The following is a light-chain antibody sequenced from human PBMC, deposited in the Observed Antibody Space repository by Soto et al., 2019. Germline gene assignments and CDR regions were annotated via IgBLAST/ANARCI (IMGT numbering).Light chain of an antibody. Sequence: QSVLTQPPSASGTPGQRVTISCSGSSSNIGSNTVNWYQQLPGTAPKLLIYSNNQRPSGVPDRFSGSKTGTSASLGISGLQAEDEVGYYCAAWDDILNGYVFGNGTKLTVL. CDR2: SNN. V-gene: IGLV1-44*01. CDR3: AAWDDILNGYV. J-gene: IGLJ1*01. CDR1: SSNIGSNT.